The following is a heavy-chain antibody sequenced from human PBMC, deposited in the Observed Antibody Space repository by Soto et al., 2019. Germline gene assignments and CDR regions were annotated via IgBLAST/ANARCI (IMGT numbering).Heavy chain of an antibody. CDR3: ARRKERSGPHYFDS. D-gene: IGHD1-26*01. CDR2: MNPITGNA. J-gene: IGHJ4*02. V-gene: IGHV1-8*01. CDR1: GFTFSTYD. Sequence: ASVNVSCKASGFTFSTYDIHWVRQATGQGLEWMGWMNPITGNAGYAQKFQGRVTMTRNTSIATAYMELSSLRSEDTAVYYCARRKERSGPHYFDSWGQGSLVTVSS.